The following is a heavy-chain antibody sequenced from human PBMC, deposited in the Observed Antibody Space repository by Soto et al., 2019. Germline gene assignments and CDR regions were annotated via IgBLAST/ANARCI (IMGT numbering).Heavy chain of an antibody. J-gene: IGHJ5*02. V-gene: IGHV1-3*01. CDR1: GYTFTNYA. CDR3: ARVGPPADH. Sequence: ASVKVSCKASGYTFTNYAMHWVRQAPGQRLEWMGWINAGNGNTKYPQKFQGRVTITRDTSASTAYMELSSLRSEDTAVYYCARVGPPADHWGQGTLVTGSS. CDR2: INAGNGNT.